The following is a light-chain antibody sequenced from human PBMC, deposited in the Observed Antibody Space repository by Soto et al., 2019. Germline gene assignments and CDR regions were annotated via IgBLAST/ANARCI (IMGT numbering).Light chain of an antibody. Sequence: EIVMTQSPATLSVSPGERATLSCRASESVSSKLVWYQKKPGQAPRLLIHDASTRATGIPARFSATGSETDFTLTISGLQSGDSAVYFCQQYNNWPFSFGQGTRLE. CDR2: DAS. V-gene: IGKV3-15*01. CDR3: QQYNNWPFS. CDR1: ESVSSK. J-gene: IGKJ5*01.